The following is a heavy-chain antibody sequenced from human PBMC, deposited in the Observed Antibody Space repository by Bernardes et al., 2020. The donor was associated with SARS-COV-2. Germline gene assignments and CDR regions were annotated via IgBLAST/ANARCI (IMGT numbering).Heavy chain of an antibody. J-gene: IGHJ4*02. CDR2: ISSSSSYI. CDR1: GFTFSSYS. V-gene: IGHV3-21*01. CDR3: ARPPSASSSWYYFDY. Sequence: VGSLSLSCAASGFTFSSYSMNWVRQAPGKGLEWVSSISSSSSYIYYADSVKGRFTISRDNAKNSLYLQMNSLRAEDTAVYYCARPPSASSSWYYFDYWGQGTLVTVSS. D-gene: IGHD6-13*01.